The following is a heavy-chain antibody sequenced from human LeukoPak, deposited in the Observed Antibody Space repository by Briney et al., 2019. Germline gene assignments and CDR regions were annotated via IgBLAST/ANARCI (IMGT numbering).Heavy chain of an antibody. CDR1: GFTFSSYA. CDR2: ISGSGGST. CDR3: AKTTIGYSSGRYPGWPVDY. J-gene: IGHJ4*02. Sequence: GGSLRLSCAASGFTFSSYAMSWVREAPGKGLEWVSAISGSGGSTYYADSVKGRFTISRDNSKNTVYLQMNSLRAEDTAVYYCAKTTIGYSSGRYPGWPVDYWGQGTLVTVSS. D-gene: IGHD6-19*01. V-gene: IGHV3-23*01.